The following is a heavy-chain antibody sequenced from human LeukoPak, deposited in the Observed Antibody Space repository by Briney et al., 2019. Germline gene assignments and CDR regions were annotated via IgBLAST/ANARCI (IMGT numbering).Heavy chain of an antibody. CDR3: ARGSRPPPDHYVWGSYRPPSFFDY. CDR1: GGSISSSSYY. V-gene: IGHV4-39*07. CDR2: IYYSGST. J-gene: IGHJ4*02. Sequence: NPSETLSLTCTVSGGSISSSSYYWGWIRQPPGKGLEWIGSIYYSGSTYYNPSLKSRVTISVDTSKNQFSLKLSSVTAADTAVYYCARGSRPPPDHYVWGSYRPPSFFDYWGQGTLVTVSS. D-gene: IGHD3-16*02.